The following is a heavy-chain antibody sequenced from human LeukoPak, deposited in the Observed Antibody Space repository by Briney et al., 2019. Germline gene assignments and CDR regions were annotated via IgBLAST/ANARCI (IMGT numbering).Heavy chain of an antibody. D-gene: IGHD2-15*01. CDR1: GYTFTDYY. V-gene: IGHV1-2*02. CDR3: AREPPSYCSGGSCYAGWFDP. Sequence: ASVKVSCKASGYTFTDYYIHWVRQAPGQGLEWMAWMNPNRGDTTYAQKFQGRVTMTRDTSISTAYMELSRLRFDDTAVYYCAREPPSYCSGGSCYAGWFDPWAREPWSPSPQ. CDR2: MNPNRGDT. J-gene: IGHJ5*02.